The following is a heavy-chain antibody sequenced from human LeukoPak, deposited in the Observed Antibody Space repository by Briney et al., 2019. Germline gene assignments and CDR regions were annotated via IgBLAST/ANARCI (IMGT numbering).Heavy chain of an antibody. D-gene: IGHD3-22*01. CDR2: INPNSGGT. J-gene: IGHJ4*02. V-gene: IGHV1-2*06. CDR1: GYTLTDYY. CDR3: ARVGYYESSGYYEY. Sequence: ASVKVSCKASGYTLTDYYMHWVRQAPGQGFEWMGRINPNSGGTNYAQKFQGRVTMTRDTSISTVYMELSRLRSDDTAVYYCARVGYYESSGYYEYWGQGTLVTVSS.